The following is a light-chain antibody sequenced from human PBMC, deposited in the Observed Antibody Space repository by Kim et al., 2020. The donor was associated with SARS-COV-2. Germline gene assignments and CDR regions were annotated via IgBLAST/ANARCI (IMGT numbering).Light chain of an antibody. CDR3: QQYGSSTLYT. Sequence: SPGERATLSGRASQSVSSSYLAWYQQKPGQAPRLLISGATSRATGIPDRFSGSGSGTDFTLTISRLEPEDYAVYYCQQYGSSTLYTFGQGTKLEI. V-gene: IGKV3-20*01. J-gene: IGKJ2*01. CDR1: QSVSSSY. CDR2: GAT.